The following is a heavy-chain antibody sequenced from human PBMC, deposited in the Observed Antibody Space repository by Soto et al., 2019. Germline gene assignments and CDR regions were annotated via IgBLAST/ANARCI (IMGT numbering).Heavy chain of an antibody. CDR2: ISAYNGNT. D-gene: IGHD6-19*01. CDR3: ARLSGIAVAGWFDP. J-gene: IGHJ5*02. V-gene: IGHV1-18*01. CDR1: GYTFTSYG. Sequence: GASVKVSCKASGYTFTSYGISWGRQAPGQGLEWMGWISAYNGNTNYAQKLQGRVTMTTDTSTSTAYMELGSLRSDDTAVYYCARLSGIAVAGWFDPWGQGTLVTVSS.